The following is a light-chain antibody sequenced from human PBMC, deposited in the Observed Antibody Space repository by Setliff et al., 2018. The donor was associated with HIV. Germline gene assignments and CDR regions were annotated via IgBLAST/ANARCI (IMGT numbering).Light chain of an antibody. Sequence: QSVLAQPASVSGSPGQSIAISCPGTSSDIGAYKSVSWYQQHPGKPPKLLIYEDSNRPSRVSDRFSGSKSGNTASLTISGLQTEDEADYYCCSFAITDTYVLGTGTKVTVL. CDR3: CSFAITDTYV. J-gene: IGLJ1*01. CDR2: EDS. V-gene: IGLV2-14*03. CDR1: SSDIGAYKS.